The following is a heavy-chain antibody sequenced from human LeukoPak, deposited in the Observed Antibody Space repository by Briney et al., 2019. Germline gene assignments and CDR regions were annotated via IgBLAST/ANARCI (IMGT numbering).Heavy chain of an antibody. Sequence: GGSLRLSCTASGFTFGDYAMSWFRQAPGKGLEWVGFIRSKAYGGTTEYAASVKGRFTISRDDSKSIAYLQMNSLRAEDTAVYYCARAPRGAYCGGDCFRTIWGQGTLVTVSS. J-gene: IGHJ4*02. CDR1: GFTFGDYA. CDR3: ARAPRGAYCGGDCFRTI. CDR2: IRSKAYGGTT. D-gene: IGHD2-21*01. V-gene: IGHV3-49*03.